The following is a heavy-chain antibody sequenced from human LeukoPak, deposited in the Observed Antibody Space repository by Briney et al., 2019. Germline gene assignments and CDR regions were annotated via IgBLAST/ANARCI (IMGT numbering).Heavy chain of an antibody. V-gene: IGHV3-15*01. CDR3: TTIGGPGVTTPRN. D-gene: IGHD3-10*01. CDR2: IKSEGDGGTT. J-gene: IGHJ4*02. Sequence: GGSLTLSCAVSGFTFSDAWMSWVRQAPGKGLEWVGRIKSEGDGGTTEYGAPVKGRFTISRDDSTHMLYLQMNSLKADDTAVYYCTTIGGPGVTTPRNWGRGTLVTVSS. CDR1: GFTFSDAW.